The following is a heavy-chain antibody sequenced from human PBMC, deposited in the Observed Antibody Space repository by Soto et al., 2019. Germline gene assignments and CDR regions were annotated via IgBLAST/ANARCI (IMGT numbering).Heavy chain of an antibody. CDR2: MNPNSGNT. D-gene: IGHD5-18*01. Sequence: GASVKVSCKASGYTFTSYDINWVRQATGQGLEWMGWMNPNSGNTGYAQKFQGRVTMTRNTSISTAYMELSSLRSEDTAVYYCARAPLQLQITYYYYGMDVWGQGTTVTVSS. CDR1: GYTFTSYD. CDR3: ARAPLQLQITYYYYGMDV. V-gene: IGHV1-8*01. J-gene: IGHJ6*02.